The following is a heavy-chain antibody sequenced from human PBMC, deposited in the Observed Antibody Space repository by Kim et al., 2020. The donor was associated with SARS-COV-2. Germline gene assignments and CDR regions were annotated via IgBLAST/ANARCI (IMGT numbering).Heavy chain of an antibody. V-gene: IGHV4-31*03. CDR2: IYYSGST. D-gene: IGHD3-9*01. CDR3: ARDQRSYYDILTGYYPSYWFDP. CDR1: GGSISSGGYY. J-gene: IGHJ5*02. Sequence: SETLSLTCTVSGGSISSGGYYWSWIRQHPGKGLEWIGYIYYSGSTYYNPSLKSRVTISVDTSKNQFSLKLSSVTAADTAVYYCARDQRSYYDILTGYYPSYWFDPWGQGTLVTVSS.